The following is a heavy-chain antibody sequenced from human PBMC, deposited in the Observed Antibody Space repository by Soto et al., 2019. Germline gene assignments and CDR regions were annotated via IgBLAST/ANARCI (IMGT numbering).Heavy chain of an antibody. D-gene: IGHD3-22*01. CDR3: AKDGITMIVVNWFDP. CDR1: GFTFSSYA. V-gene: IGHV3-23*01. CDR2: ISGSGGST. J-gene: IGHJ5*02. Sequence: GGSLRLSCAASGFTFSSYAMSWVRQAPGEGLEWVSAISGSGGSTYYADSVKGRFTISRDNSKNTLYLQMNSLRAEDTAVYYCAKDGITMIVVNWFDPWGQGTLVTVSS.